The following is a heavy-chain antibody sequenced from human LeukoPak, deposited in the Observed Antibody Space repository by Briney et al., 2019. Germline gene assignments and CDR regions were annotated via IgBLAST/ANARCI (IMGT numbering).Heavy chain of an antibody. Sequence: SETLSLTCSVSGGSISSSSYYWGWIRQPPGKGLEWIGSIYHSGSPYYYKPSLKSRLTISLDTSKNQFSLKVHSVTAADTAVYYCARARDYQSGYFQHWGQGTLVTVSS. CDR1: GGSISSSSYY. V-gene: IGHV4-39*07. CDR2: IYHSGSPY. D-gene: IGHD4-11*01. CDR3: ARARDYQSGYFQH. J-gene: IGHJ1*01.